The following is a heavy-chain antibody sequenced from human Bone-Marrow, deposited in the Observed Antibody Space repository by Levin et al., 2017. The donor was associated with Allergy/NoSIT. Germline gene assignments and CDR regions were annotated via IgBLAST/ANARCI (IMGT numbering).Heavy chain of an antibody. D-gene: IGHD2-15*01. J-gene: IGHJ4*02. V-gene: IGHV3-15*01. CDR2: IKAKGDGGTT. CDR3: ATVRPYCSGGSCSYPFDY. Sequence: PGGSLRLSCATSGFTFRIAWMSWVRQTPGKGLEWVGRIKAKGDGGTTDYSAPMKGRFAISRDESKSTVYLQMNSLKTEDTAVYYCATVRPYCSGGSCSYPFDYWGQGTLVTVS. CDR1: GFTFRIAW.